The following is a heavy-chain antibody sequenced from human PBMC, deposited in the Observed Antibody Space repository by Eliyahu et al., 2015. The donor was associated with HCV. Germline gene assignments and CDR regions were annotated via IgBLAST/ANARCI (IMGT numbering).Heavy chain of an antibody. V-gene: IGHV2-26*01. CDR2: IFSNDEK. CDR1: GFSLSNAXMG. CDR3: ARIRRYCGGDCKSQTIWSQFDY. J-gene: IGHJ4*02. Sequence: QVTLKESGPVLVKPTETLTLTCTVSGFSLSNAXMGVRWIRQPPGKALXWLAHIFSNDEKSYXTSLKSRLTISKDTSKSQVVLTMTNMDPVDTATYYCARIRRYCGGDCKSQTIWSQFDYWGQGTLVTVSS. D-gene: IGHD2-21*02.